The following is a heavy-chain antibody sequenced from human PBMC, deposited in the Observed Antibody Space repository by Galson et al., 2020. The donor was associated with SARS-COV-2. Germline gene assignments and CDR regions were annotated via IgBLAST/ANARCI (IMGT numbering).Heavy chain of an antibody. CDR3: ARDSQGGNDYNYLLF. V-gene: IGHV1-46*01. D-gene: IGHD4-4*01. CDR1: GYTFTSYY. CDR2: INPSGGGT. J-gene: IGHJ4*02. Sequence: ASVKVSCKASGYTFTSYYIYWVRQAPGQGLEWMGIINPSGGGTTYAQKFQGRVTMTRDTSTSTVYMELSSLRSEDTAVYYCARDSQGGNDYNYLLFWGQGTLVTVSS.